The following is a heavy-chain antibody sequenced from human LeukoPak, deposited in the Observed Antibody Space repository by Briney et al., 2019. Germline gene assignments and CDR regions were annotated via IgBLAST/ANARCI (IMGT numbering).Heavy chain of an antibody. J-gene: IGHJ6*03. Sequence: GGSLRLSCAASGFTFSSYGMHWVRQAPGKGLEWVAFIRYDGSNKYYADSVKGRFTISRDNAKNSLYLQMNSLRAEDTAVYYCARGSRYGSGSYYYYYYYMDVWGKGTTVTVSS. CDR2: IRYDGSNK. D-gene: IGHD3-10*01. CDR3: ARGSRYGSGSYYYYYYYMDV. CDR1: GFTFSSYG. V-gene: IGHV3-30*02.